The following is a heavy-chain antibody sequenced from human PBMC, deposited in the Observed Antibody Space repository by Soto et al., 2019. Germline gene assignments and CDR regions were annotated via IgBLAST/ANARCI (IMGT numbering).Heavy chain of an antibody. D-gene: IGHD6-13*01. CDR2: ISGGGGIT. J-gene: IGHJ6*03. Sequence: GGSLRLSCAASGFSLSNYAMSWVRQAPGKGLEWVSAISGGGGITYYADFVKGRFTISRDNSKNTLYLEMNSLRAEDTAVYYCAKGTAAGIYYYYMDVWGKGTTVTVSS. CDR1: GFSLSNYA. V-gene: IGHV3-23*01. CDR3: AKGTAAGIYYYYMDV.